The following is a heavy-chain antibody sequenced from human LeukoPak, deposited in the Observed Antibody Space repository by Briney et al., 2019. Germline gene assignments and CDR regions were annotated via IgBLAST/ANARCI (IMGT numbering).Heavy chain of an antibody. Sequence: GGSLRLSCAASGFTFSSYAMSWVRQAPGKGLEWVSAISGSGGSTYYADPVKGRFTISRDNSKNTLYLQMNSLRAEDMAVYYCAKGMVRGVIIAKSHFDYWGQGTLVTVSS. CDR2: ISGSGGST. CDR3: AKGMVRGVIIAKSHFDY. CDR1: GFTFSSYA. J-gene: IGHJ4*02. V-gene: IGHV3-23*01. D-gene: IGHD3-10*01.